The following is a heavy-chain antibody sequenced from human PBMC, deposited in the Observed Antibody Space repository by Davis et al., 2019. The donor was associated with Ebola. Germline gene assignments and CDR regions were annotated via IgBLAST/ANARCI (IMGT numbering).Heavy chain of an antibody. CDR3: AKGSTVTITWWFDP. J-gene: IGHJ5*02. CDR2: ISGSGGST. Sequence: GGSLRLSCAASGFTFSSYAMSWVRQAPGKGLEWVSAISGSGGSTYYADSVKGRFTISRDNYKNTLYLQMNSLRAEDTAVYYCAKGSTVTITWWFDPWGQGTLVTVSS. CDR1: GFTFSSYA. V-gene: IGHV3-23*01. D-gene: IGHD4-17*01.